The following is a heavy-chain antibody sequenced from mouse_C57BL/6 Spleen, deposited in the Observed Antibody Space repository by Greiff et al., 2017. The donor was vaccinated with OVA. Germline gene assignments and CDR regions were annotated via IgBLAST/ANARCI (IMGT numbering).Heavy chain of an antibody. D-gene: IGHD4-1*01. Sequence: QVQLQQPGAELVRPGSSVKLSCKASGYTFTSYWMDWVKQRPGQGLEWIGNIYPSDSETHYNQKFKDKAILTVDKSSSTAYMQLSSLTSEDSAVYYCARFGILLGQGYWGQGTTLTVSS. J-gene: IGHJ2*01. V-gene: IGHV1-61*01. CDR1: GYTFTSYW. CDR3: ARFGILLGQGY. CDR2: IYPSDSET.